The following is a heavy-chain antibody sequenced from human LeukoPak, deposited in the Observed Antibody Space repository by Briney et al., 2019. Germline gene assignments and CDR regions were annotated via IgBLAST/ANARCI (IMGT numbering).Heavy chain of an antibody. D-gene: IGHD2-15*01. V-gene: IGHV4-59*12. CDR2: IYYTGNT. J-gene: IGHJ6*02. Sequence: SGTLSLTCTVSGDSITSSYWSWIRQPPGKGLEWIGYIYYTGNTNDNPSLKSRVTVSMDTSKNQFSLKLTSVTAADTAVYYCARDPGYCSGGSCRLSVRYYYYGMDVWGQGTTVTVSS. CDR3: ARDPGYCSGGSCRLSVRYYYYGMDV. CDR1: GDSITSSY.